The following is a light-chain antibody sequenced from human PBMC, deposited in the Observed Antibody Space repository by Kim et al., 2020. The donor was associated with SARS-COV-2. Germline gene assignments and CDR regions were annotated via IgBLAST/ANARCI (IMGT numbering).Light chain of an antibody. CDR2: AAS. V-gene: IGKV1-39*01. CDR1: QSISSH. CDR3: QQSYITPFT. J-gene: IGKJ3*01. Sequence: DIQMTQSPSSLSASVGDRVTITCPTTQSISSHLNWYQQKPGTAPKLLISAASTLQGGVPSRFSGSGSETDFTLTISSLQPEDFATYFCQQSYITPFTFGPGTKVDIK.